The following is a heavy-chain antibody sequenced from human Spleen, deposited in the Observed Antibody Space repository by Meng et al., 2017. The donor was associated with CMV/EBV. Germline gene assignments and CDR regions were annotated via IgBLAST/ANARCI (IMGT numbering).Heavy chain of an antibody. V-gene: IGHV4-34*01. J-gene: IGHJ4*02. CDR1: SFGGYS. CDR3: ARGRDSYNFWSGYYIGAY. CDR2: INHFGST. D-gene: IGHD3-3*01. Sequence: SFGGYSWRWIRQPPGKGLEWIGEINHFGSTNYNPSLKSRVIISGDMSKNQLSLWLSSVTAADTAVYYCARGRDSYNFWSGYYIGAYWGQGTLVTVSS.